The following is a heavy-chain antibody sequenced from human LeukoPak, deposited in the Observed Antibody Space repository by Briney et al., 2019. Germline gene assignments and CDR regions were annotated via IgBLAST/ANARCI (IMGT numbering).Heavy chain of an antibody. J-gene: IGHJ4*02. Sequence: PGGSLRLSCAASGFTFSSYWMSWVRQAPGKGLEWVANIKQDGSEKYYVDSVKGRFTISRDNSKNTLYLQMNSLRAEDTAVYYCATNGVVVAATVYYFDYWGQGTLVTVSS. D-gene: IGHD2-15*01. CDR3: ATNGVVVAATVYYFDY. CDR1: GFTFSSYW. V-gene: IGHV3-7*03. CDR2: IKQDGSEK.